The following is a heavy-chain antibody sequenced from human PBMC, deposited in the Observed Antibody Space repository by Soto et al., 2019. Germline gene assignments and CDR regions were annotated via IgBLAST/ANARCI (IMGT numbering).Heavy chain of an antibody. CDR3: ARDPEYYYDSSGYYYFDY. CDR1: GGTFSSYA. V-gene: IGHV1-69*01. D-gene: IGHD3-22*01. CDR2: TIPIFGTA. J-gene: IGHJ4*02. Sequence: QVQLVQSGAEVKKPGSSVKVSCKASGGTFSSYAISWVRQAPGQGLEWMGGTIPIFGTANYAQKFQGRVTITADESTSTAYMELSSLRSEDTAVYYCARDPEYYYDSSGYYYFDYWGQGTLVTVSS.